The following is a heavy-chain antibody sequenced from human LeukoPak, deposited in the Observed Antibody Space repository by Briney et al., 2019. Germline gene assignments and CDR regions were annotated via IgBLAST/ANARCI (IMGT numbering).Heavy chain of an antibody. V-gene: IGHV3-23*01. CDR3: AKDPIFSGSYGVFDY. Sequence: GGSLRLSYAPSGFTFSRHGMHWVRQAPGKGLEWVSTIIDSGNSIYYADSAEGRFAISRDNSKNTLYLQMNSLRAGDTAVYYCAKDPIFSGSYGVFDYWGLGTLVTVSS. D-gene: IGHD1-26*01. CDR2: IIDSGNSI. J-gene: IGHJ4*02. CDR1: GFTFSRHG.